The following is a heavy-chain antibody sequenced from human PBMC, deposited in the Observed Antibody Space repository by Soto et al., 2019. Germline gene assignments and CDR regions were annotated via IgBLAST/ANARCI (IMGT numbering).Heavy chain of an antibody. CDR1: GFTFSSYA. J-gene: IGHJ5*02. V-gene: IGHV3-23*01. Sequence: GGSLRLSCAASGFTFSSYAMSWVRQAPGKGLEWVSAISGSGGSTYYADSVKGRFTISRDNSKNTLYLQMNSLRAEDTAVYYGAKDIFKTGYSPQEVVVDPWGQGTLVTVSS. CDR2: ISGSGGST. CDR3: AKDIFKTGYSPQEVVVDP. D-gene: IGHD5-12*01.